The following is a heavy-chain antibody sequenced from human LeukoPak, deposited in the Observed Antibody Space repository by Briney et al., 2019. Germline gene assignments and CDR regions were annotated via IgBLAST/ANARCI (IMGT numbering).Heavy chain of an antibody. Sequence: GASVKVSCKAAGYTFTGYYMHWVRQAPGQRLEWMGWINPNSGGTNYAQKFQGRVTMTRDTSISTAYMELSRLRYDDTAVYYCARDRARYSYFDYWGQGTLVTVSS. V-gene: IGHV1-2*02. J-gene: IGHJ4*02. CDR3: ARDRARYSYFDY. D-gene: IGHD5-18*01. CDR2: INPNSGGT. CDR1: GYTFTGYY.